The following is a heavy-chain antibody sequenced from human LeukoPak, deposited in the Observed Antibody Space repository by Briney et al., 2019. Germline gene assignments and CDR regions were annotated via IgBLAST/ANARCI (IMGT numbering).Heavy chain of an antibody. J-gene: IGHJ4*02. CDR1: GFIFSSYA. D-gene: IGHD6-13*01. CDR2: ISSNGGST. Sequence: GGSLRLSCAASGFIFSSYAMHWVRQAPGKGLEYVSAISSNGGSTYYANSVKGRFTISRDNSKNTLYLQMGSLRAEDMAVYYCAREPRSWFFDYWGQGTLVTVSS. V-gene: IGHV3-64*01. CDR3: AREPRSWFFDY.